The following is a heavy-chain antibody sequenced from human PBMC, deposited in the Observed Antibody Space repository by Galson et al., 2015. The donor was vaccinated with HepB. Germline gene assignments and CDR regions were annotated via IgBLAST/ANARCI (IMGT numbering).Heavy chain of an antibody. D-gene: IGHD2-15*01. Sequence: QSGAEVKKPGASVKVSCKASGYTFTSYGISWVRQAPGQGLEWMGWISAYNGNTNYAQKLQGRVTMTTDTSTSTAYMELRSLRSDDTAVYYCATRSDLGYCSGGSCYSDYYYGMDVWGQGTTVTVSS. CDR2: ISAYNGNT. V-gene: IGHV1-18*01. CDR3: ATRSDLGYCSGGSCYSDYYYGMDV. J-gene: IGHJ6*02. CDR1: GYTFTSYG.